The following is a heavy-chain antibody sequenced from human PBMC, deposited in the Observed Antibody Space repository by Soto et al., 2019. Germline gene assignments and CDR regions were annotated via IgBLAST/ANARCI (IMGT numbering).Heavy chain of an antibody. D-gene: IGHD3-10*01. Sequence: ASVKVSCKASGYTFTNYCISWVRQAPGQGLEWMGWISANNGNTHYAQKFQGRVTMTTETSTSTVYMELRSLRSDDTAVYYCARAGSSLGYAMDVWGRGTTVTVSS. CDR1: GYTFTNYC. J-gene: IGHJ6*02. CDR2: ISANNGNT. CDR3: ARAGSSLGYAMDV. V-gene: IGHV1-18*04.